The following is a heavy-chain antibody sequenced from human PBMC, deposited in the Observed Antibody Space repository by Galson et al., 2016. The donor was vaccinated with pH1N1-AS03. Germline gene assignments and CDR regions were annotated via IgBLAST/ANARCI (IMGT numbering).Heavy chain of an antibody. J-gene: IGHJ4*02. D-gene: IGHD4-23*01. Sequence: CKASGGTFNKYAITWVRQAPGQGLEWMGGIIPIFGNSDYAQKFQGRVTISTDKSTTTAYMELSSLRSDDTAVYYCVRGDGGNNFDFWGQGTLVTVSS. V-gene: IGHV1-69*05. CDR3: VRGDGGNNFDF. CDR2: IIPIFGNS. CDR1: GGTFNKYA.